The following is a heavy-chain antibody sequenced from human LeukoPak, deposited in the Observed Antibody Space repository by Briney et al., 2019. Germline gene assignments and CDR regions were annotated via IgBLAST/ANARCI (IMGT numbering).Heavy chain of an antibody. CDR2: IIPIFGTA. J-gene: IGHJ6*03. CDR1: GGTFSSYA. V-gene: IGHV1-69*13. Sequence: SVKVSCKASGGTFSSYAISWVRQAPGQGLEWMGGIIPIFGTASYAQKFQGRVTITADESTSTAYMELSSLRSEDTAVYYCARDPRRVTIFGVVANYYYYYYMDVWGKGTTVTVSS. D-gene: IGHD3-3*01. CDR3: ARDPRRVTIFGVVANYYYYYYMDV.